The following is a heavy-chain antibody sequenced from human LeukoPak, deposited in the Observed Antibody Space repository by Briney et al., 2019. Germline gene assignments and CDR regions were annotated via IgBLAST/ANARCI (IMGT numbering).Heavy chain of an antibody. D-gene: IGHD4-11*01. V-gene: IGHV1-69*13. J-gene: IGHJ6*04. CDR1: GGTFSSYA. CDR2: IIPTFGTA. Sequence: ASVKVSCKASGGTFSSYAISWVRQAPGQGLEWMGGIIPTFGTANYAQKFQGRVTITADESTSTAYMELSSLRSEDTAVYYCARAQGNYPFFSYYYCGMDVWGKGTTVTVSS. CDR3: ARAQGNYPFFSYYYCGMDV.